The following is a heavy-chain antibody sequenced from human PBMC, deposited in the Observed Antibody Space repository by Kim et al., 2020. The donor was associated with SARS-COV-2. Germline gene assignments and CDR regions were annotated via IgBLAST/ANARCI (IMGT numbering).Heavy chain of an antibody. CDR2: IYSGGST. J-gene: IGHJ3*02. CDR1: GFTVSSNY. Sequence: GGSLRLSCAASGFTVSSNYMSWVRQAPGKGLEWVSVIYSGGSTYYADSVKGRFTISRDNSKNTLYLQMNSLRAEDTAVYYCAAPGIAEDDAFDIWGQGTMVTVSS. D-gene: IGHD6-13*01. V-gene: IGHV3-66*01. CDR3: AAPGIAEDDAFDI.